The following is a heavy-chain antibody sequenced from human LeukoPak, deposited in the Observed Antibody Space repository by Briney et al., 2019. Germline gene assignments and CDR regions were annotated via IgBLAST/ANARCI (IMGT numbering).Heavy chain of an antibody. Sequence: GGSLRLSCAASGFTFSSYEMNWVRQAPGKGLEWISFIATSGDVINYADSVKGRFTTSRDNARDSLYLQMDSLRIEDTAVYYCMRDAPGVNTGDHWGQGTLVTVSS. CDR1: GFTFSSYE. J-gene: IGHJ4*02. V-gene: IGHV3-48*03. CDR2: IATSGDVI. CDR3: MRDAPGVNTGDH. D-gene: IGHD3-22*01.